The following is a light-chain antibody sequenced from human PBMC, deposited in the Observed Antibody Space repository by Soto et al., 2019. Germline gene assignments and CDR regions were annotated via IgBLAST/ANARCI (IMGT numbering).Light chain of an antibody. CDR2: GAS. Sequence: EIVMTQSPGTLSVFPGERATLSCRASQSVRTNLAWYQQKPGQAPRLLIYGASTRAPGIPARFSGSGAGTELTLTISSLQSEDFAVYYCQQYNYWPGTFGQGTTLEVK. CDR1: QSVRTN. CDR3: QQYNYWPGT. V-gene: IGKV3-15*01. J-gene: IGKJ2*01.